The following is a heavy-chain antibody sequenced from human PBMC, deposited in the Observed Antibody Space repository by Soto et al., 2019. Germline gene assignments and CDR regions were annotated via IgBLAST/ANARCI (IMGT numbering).Heavy chain of an antibody. Sequence: SETLSLTCTVSGGSISSGDYYWSWIRQPPGKGLEWIGYIYYSGSTYYNPSLKSRVTISVDTSKNQFSLKLSSVTAADTAVYYCAREGGSYYDILTGYYPPYYYGMDVWGQGTPVT. V-gene: IGHV4-30-4*01. CDR3: AREGGSYYDILTGYYPPYYYGMDV. CDR2: IYYSGST. D-gene: IGHD3-9*01. CDR1: GGSISSGDYY. J-gene: IGHJ6*02.